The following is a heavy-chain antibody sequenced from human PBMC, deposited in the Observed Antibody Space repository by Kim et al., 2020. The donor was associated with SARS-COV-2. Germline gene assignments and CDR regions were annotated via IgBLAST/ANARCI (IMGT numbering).Heavy chain of an antibody. CDR3: TRGGWYSKD. CDR1: GDSISNQY. J-gene: IGHJ1*01. CDR2: IYYTGST. D-gene: IGHD6-19*01. V-gene: IGHV4-59*11. Sequence: SETLSLTCTVSGDSISNQYWGWIRQSPGKGLGWIGYIYYTGSTNYNPSLKSRLTISVDTSKNQFSLRLSSMTAADTAVYFCTRGGWYSKDWGQGTLVTVSS.